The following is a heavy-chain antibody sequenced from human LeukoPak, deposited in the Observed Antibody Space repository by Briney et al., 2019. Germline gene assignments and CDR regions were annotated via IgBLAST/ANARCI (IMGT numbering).Heavy chain of an antibody. V-gene: IGHV3-30-3*01. D-gene: IGHD2-2*01. Sequence: PGRSLRLSCAASGFTFSSYAMHWVRQAPGKGLEWVAVISYDGSNKYYADSVKGRFTISRDNSKNTLYLQMNSLRAEDTAVYYCARDRADPPWGVVVPAASDYWGQGTLVTVSS. J-gene: IGHJ4*02. CDR1: GFTFSSYA. CDR2: ISYDGSNK. CDR3: ARDRADPPWGVVVPAASDY.